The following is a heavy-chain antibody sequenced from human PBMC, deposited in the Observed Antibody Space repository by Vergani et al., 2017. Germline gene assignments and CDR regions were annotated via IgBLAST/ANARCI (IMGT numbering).Heavy chain of an antibody. D-gene: IGHD6-13*01. J-gene: IGHJ6*02. V-gene: IGHV3-30*03. CDR3: ARDGSSWEYYYYYGMDV. CDR2: ISYDGSNK. CDR1: GFTFSSYG. Sequence: QVQLVESGGGVVQPGRSLRLSCAASGFTFSSYGMHWVRQAPGKGLEWVAVISYDGSNKYYADSVKGRFTIARDNAKNSLYLQMNSLRAEDTAVYYCARDGSSWEYYYYYGMDVWGQGTTVTVSS.